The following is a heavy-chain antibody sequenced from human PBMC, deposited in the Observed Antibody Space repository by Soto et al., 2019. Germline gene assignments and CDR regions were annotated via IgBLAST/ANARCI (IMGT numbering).Heavy chain of an antibody. CDR3: AKGIDYCSGGSCYSEYYYYYMDV. V-gene: IGHV3-23*01. D-gene: IGHD2-15*01. J-gene: IGHJ6*03. CDR1: GFTFSSYA. CDR2: ISGSGGST. Sequence: GGSLRLSCAASGFTFSSYAMSWVRQAPGKGLEWVSAISGSGGSTYYADSVKGRFTISRDNSKNTLYLQMNSLRAEDTAVYYSAKGIDYCSGGSCYSEYYYYYMDVWGKGTTVTVSS.